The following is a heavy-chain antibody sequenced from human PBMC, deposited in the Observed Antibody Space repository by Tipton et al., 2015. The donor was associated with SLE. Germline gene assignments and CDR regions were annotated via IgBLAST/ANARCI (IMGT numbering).Heavy chain of an antibody. CDR2: IYYSGST. J-gene: IGHJ5*02. D-gene: IGHD3/OR15-3a*01. V-gene: IGHV4-39*01. Sequence: TLSLTCTASGGSISSSSYYWGWIRQPPGKGLEWIGSIYYSGSTYYNPSLKSRVTISVDTSKNQFSLKLSSVTAADTAVYYCARHWTGVWFDPWGQGTLVTVSS. CDR3: ARHWTGVWFDP. CDR1: GGSISSSSYY.